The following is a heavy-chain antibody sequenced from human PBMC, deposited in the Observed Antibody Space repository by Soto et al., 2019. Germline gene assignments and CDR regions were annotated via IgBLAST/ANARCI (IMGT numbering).Heavy chain of an antibody. CDR3: VRGGTLEANSPYYYYGLDV. Sequence: ASVKVSCKVFGYTFSTYGLSWVRQAPGQGLEWMGWVSPYNGNTYYAPGLQGRVTMTTDTSTNTAYMSLRSLRSDDTAIYYCVRGGTLEANSPYYYYGLDVWGQGTPVTVYS. V-gene: IGHV1-18*01. J-gene: IGHJ6*02. CDR2: VSPYNGNT. D-gene: IGHD1-1*01. CDR1: GYTFSTYG.